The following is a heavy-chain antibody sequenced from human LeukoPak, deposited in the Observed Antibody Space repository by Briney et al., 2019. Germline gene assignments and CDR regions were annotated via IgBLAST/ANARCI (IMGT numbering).Heavy chain of an antibody. D-gene: IGHD3-22*01. Sequence: ASVKVSCKASGGTFSSYAISWVRQAPGQGLEWMGWINTNTGNPTYAQGFTGRFVFSLDTSVSTAYLQISSLKAEDTAVYYCARVGGLTQYYYDSSGYLAYWYFDLWGRGTLVTVSS. V-gene: IGHV7-4-1*02. J-gene: IGHJ2*01. CDR1: GGTFSSYA. CDR2: INTNTGNP. CDR3: ARVGGLTQYYYDSSGYLAYWYFDL.